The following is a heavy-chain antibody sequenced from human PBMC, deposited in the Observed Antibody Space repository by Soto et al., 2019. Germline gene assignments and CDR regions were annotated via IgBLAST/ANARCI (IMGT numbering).Heavy chain of an antibody. V-gene: IGHV1-2*02. Sequence: QVQLVQSGAEVKKPGASVKVSCKASGYTFTDYYMNWVRQAPGQGLEWMGWINPNNGVTNYAQKFQGRVTMTRDTSISIAYMDLSSLRSDDTALYYCARGALTVANWFDPWGQGTQVTVAS. CDR2: INPNNGVT. CDR1: GYTFTDYY. D-gene: IGHD6-19*01. CDR3: ARGALTVANWFDP. J-gene: IGHJ5*02.